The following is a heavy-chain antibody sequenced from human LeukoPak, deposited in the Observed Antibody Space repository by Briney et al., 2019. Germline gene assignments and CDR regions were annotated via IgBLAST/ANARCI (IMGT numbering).Heavy chain of an antibody. CDR3: ARGYGSGSYYNDPHDYYYGTDV. V-gene: IGHV3-30-3*01. Sequence: PGGSLRLSCVVSGFTFSSYAMHWVRQAPGKGLEWVAVISYDGSNKYYADSVKGRFTISRDNSKNTLYLQMNSLRAEDTAVYYCARGYGSGSYYNDPHDYYYGTDVWGQGTTVTVSS. J-gene: IGHJ6*02. CDR1: GFTFSSYA. CDR2: ISYDGSNK. D-gene: IGHD3-10*01.